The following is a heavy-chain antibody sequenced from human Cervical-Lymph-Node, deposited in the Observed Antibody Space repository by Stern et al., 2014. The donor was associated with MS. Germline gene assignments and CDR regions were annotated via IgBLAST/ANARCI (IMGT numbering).Heavy chain of an antibody. D-gene: IGHD3/OR15-3a*01. Sequence: QVQLVQSGAEVKQPGSSVKVSCKSSGGISWVRQAPGQGLEWMGWVIPFVGTSYYAQKFQGRVTITADTSANTTYLHLSRLTSADTAVYYCARGTGDNWFGPWGQGTLVTVSS. CDR3: ARGTGDNWFGP. CDR1: GG. V-gene: IGHV1-69*06. CDR2: VIPFVGTS. J-gene: IGHJ5*02.